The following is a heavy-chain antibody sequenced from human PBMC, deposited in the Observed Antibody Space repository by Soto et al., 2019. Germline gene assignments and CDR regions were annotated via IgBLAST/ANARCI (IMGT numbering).Heavy chain of an antibody. CDR3: ARDVGRYYFDY. CDR1: GFTFSSYA. V-gene: IGHV3-30-3*01. J-gene: IGHJ4*02. D-gene: IGHD1-26*01. CDR2: ISYDGSNK. Sequence: QVQLVESGGGVVQPGRSLRLSCAASGFTFSSYAMHWVRQAPGKGLEWVAVISYDGSNKYYADSVKGRFTISRDNSKNTLYLQMNSLRAEDTAVYYCARDVGRYYFDYWGQGTLVTDSS.